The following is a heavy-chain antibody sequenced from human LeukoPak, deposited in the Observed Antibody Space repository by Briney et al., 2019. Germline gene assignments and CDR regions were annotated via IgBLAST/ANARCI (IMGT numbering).Heavy chain of an antibody. CDR1: GGSISSYY. V-gene: IGHV4-59*01. Sequence: PSETLSLTCTVSGGSISSYYWSWIRQPPGKGLEWIGYIYYSGSTNYNPSLKSRVTISVDTSKNQFYLKLSSVTAADTAVYYCARDYYDFWSGYYSVSSYYYMDVWGKGTTVTVSS. CDR3: ARDYYDFWSGYYSVSSYYYMDV. D-gene: IGHD3-3*01. J-gene: IGHJ6*03. CDR2: IYYSGST.